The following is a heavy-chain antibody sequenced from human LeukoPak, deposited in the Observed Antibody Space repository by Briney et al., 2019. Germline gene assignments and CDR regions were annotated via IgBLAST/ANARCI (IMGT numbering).Heavy chain of an antibody. J-gene: IGHJ6*03. CDR3: ARDFVYIWFGELSPMDV. Sequence: GGSLRLSCAASGFTFSSYEINWVRQAPGKGLEWVSYISSSGSTIKYADSVKGRFTISRGNAKNSLYLQMNSLRAEDTAVYYCARDFVYIWFGELSPMDVWGKGTTVTISS. D-gene: IGHD3-10*01. CDR2: ISSSGSTI. CDR1: GFTFSSYE. V-gene: IGHV3-48*03.